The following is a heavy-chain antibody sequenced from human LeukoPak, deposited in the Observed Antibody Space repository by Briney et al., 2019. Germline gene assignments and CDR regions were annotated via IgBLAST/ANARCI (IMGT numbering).Heavy chain of an antibody. CDR2: IKQDGSEK. CDR3: AREGRDGYNPDY. Sequence: GGSPRLSCAASGFTFSSYWMSWVRQAPGKGLEWVANIKQDGSEKYYVDSAKGRFTISRDNAKNSLYLQMNSLRAEDTAVYYCAREGRDGYNPDYWGQGTLVTVSS. D-gene: IGHD5-24*01. CDR1: GFTFSSYW. V-gene: IGHV3-7*01. J-gene: IGHJ4*02.